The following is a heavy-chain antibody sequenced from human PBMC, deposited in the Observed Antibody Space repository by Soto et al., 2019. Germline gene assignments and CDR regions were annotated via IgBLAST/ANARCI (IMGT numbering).Heavy chain of an antibody. Sequence: GGSLRLSCAASGFTFSSYGMHWVRQAPGKGLEWVAVIWYDGSNKYYADSVKGRFTISRDNSKNTLYLQMNSLRAEDTAVYYCARSQGAVAGYDYYGMDVWGQGTTVTVSS. CDR2: IWYDGSNK. D-gene: IGHD6-19*01. CDR3: ARSQGAVAGYDYYGMDV. J-gene: IGHJ6*02. V-gene: IGHV3-33*01. CDR1: GFTFSSYG.